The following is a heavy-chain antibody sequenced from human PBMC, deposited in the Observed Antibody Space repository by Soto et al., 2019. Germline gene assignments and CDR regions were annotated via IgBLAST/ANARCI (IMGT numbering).Heavy chain of an antibody. D-gene: IGHD4-4*01. CDR2: ISSDGSET. CDR1: GFMFSTNG. CDR3: AITSVADASFDY. Sequence: QVQLVESGGGVVHPGRALRLSCAGSGFMFSTNGMHWVRRAPGKGLEWVAFISSDGSETFYADSVKGRFTISRDNSKSTLLLHMSSLKNEDTAVYYCAITSVADASFDYWGQGNLVTVSS. J-gene: IGHJ4*02. V-gene: IGHV3-30*03.